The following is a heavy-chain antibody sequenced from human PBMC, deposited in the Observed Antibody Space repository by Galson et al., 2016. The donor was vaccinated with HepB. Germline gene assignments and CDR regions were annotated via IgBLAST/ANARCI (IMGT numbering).Heavy chain of an antibody. CDR1: GGSFSSYA. V-gene: IGHV1-69*13. CDR3: ARDFGVEVFDI. J-gene: IGHJ3*02. CDR2: IIPIFGTT. D-gene: IGHD3-3*01. Sequence: SVKVSCKASGGSFSSYAISWVRQAPGQGLEWMGGIIPIFGTTNYAQKFQGRITITADESTSTAYMELSSLRSEDTAVYYCARDFGVEVFDIWGQGTMVTVSS.